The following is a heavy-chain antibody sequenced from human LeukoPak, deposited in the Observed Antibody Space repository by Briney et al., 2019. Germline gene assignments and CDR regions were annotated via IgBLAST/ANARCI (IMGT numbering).Heavy chain of an antibody. CDR1: GGSISGSSYY. CDR2: IYYTGST. CDR3: ARIIPSEDH. J-gene: IGHJ4*02. V-gene: IGHV4-39*07. Sequence: PSQTLSLTCTVSGGSISGSSYYWGWIRQSPGKGLEWIGSIYYTGSTYYNPSLKSRVTISVDTSKNHFSLNLNSVTAADTAVYYCARIIPSEDHWGQGTLVTVSS. D-gene: IGHD2-2*02.